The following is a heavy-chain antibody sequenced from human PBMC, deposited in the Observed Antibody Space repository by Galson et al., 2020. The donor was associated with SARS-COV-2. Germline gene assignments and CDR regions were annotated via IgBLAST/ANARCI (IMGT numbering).Heavy chain of an antibody. Sequence: SETLSLTCTVSGGSISSGSYYWSWIRQPAGKGLEWIGRIYTSGSTNYNPSLKSRVTISVDTSKNQFSLKLSSVTAADTAVYYCARVQIAAAGTLGWFDPWGQGTLVTVSS. CDR1: GGSISSGSYY. D-gene: IGHD6-13*01. CDR2: IYTSGST. CDR3: ARVQIAAAGTLGWFDP. J-gene: IGHJ5*02. V-gene: IGHV4-61*02.